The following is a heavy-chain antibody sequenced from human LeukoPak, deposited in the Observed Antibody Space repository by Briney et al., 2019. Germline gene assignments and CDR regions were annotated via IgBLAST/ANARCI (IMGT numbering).Heavy chain of an antibody. CDR3: AKTGQRGTLLALYYYYYYMDV. V-gene: IGHV3-23*01. CDR1: GFTFSSYA. Sequence: PGGSLRLSCAASGFTFSSYAMSWVRQAPGKGLEWVSAISGSGGSTYYADSVKGRFTISRGNSKNTLYLQMNSLRAEDTAVYYCAKTGQRGTLLALYYYYYYMDVWGKGTTVTVSS. J-gene: IGHJ6*03. CDR2: ISGSGGST. D-gene: IGHD2/OR15-2a*01.